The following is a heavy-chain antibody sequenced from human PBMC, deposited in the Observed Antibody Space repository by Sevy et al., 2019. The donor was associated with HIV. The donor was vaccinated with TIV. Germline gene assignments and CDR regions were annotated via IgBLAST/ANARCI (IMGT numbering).Heavy chain of an antibody. J-gene: IGHJ5*02. D-gene: IGHD4-17*01. V-gene: IGHV3-30-3*01. CDR1: GFTFTNAA. Sequence: GGSLRLSCAVSGFTFTNAAMTWVRQAPGKGLEWVAVISYDGSNKYYADSVKGRFTISRDNSKKTVYLQMNSLRVEDTAVYYCARDQHDYAGNIRTGWFDPWGQGALVTVSS. CDR3: ARDQHDYAGNIRTGWFDP. CDR2: ISYDGSNK.